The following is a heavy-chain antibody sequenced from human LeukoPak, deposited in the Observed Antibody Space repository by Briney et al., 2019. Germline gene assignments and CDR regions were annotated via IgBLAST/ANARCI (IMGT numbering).Heavy chain of an antibody. CDR1: GFTVSSNY. D-gene: IGHD6-19*01. Sequence: GGSLRLSCAASGFTVSSNYMSGVRQAPGKGLEWDSVIYSGGSTYYADSVRGRFTISRDNAKNSLYLHMDSLRLEDTAVYYCARVPGGYTNGWYFYDIWDQGTMVTVSS. CDR3: ARVPGGYTNGWYFYDI. J-gene: IGHJ3*02. V-gene: IGHV3-53*01. CDR2: IYSGGST.